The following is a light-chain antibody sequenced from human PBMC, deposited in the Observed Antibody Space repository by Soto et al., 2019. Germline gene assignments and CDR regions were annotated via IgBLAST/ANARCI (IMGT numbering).Light chain of an antibody. Sequence: EIVLTQSPGTLSLSPGERATLSCRASQSVSSSYLAWYQQKPGQAPRLLIYGASSRATGIPDRFSGSGSGTDFTLTISRLEPEYFAEYYCQQYGSSPPGVTFGPGTKVDIK. J-gene: IGKJ3*01. CDR3: QQYGSSPPGVT. V-gene: IGKV3-20*01. CDR2: GAS. CDR1: QSVSSSY.